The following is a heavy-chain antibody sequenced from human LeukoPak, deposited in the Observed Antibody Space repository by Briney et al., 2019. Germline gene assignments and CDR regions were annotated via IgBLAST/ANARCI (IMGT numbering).Heavy chain of an antibody. V-gene: IGHV4-39*01. D-gene: IGHD3-10*01. Sequence: SETLSLTCTVSGGSLSGFYWGWIRQPPGKGLEWIGSIYYSGSTYYNPSLKSRVTISVDTSKNQFSLKLNSVTATDTAVYYCARHYGPWGQGTLVTVSS. J-gene: IGHJ4*02. CDR2: IYYSGST. CDR1: GGSLSGFY. CDR3: ARHYGP.